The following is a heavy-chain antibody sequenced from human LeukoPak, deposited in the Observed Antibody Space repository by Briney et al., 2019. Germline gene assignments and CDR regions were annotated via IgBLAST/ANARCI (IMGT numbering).Heavy chain of an antibody. CDR2: IYTSGCT. Sequence: PSDTLSLTCTVSGGSISSFYWNWLRQPAGKGLEWIGRIYTSGCTNYNPSLKSRVTMSVDTSKYQFSLKLTSVTAADTAVYYCAREFRWLSPFDPWGQGALVTVSS. J-gene: IGHJ5*02. CDR1: GGSISSFY. CDR3: AREFRWLSPFDP. V-gene: IGHV4-4*07. D-gene: IGHD5-18*01.